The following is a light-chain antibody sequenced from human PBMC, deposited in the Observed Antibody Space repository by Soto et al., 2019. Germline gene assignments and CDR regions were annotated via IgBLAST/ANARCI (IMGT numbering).Light chain of an antibody. CDR2: GAS. CDR3: QQYNNWPGK. J-gene: IGKJ1*01. V-gene: IGKV3-15*01. CDR1: QSVSSN. Sequence: EIVMTHSPATLSVSPGERATLSCRASQSVSSNLAWYQQKPGQAPRLLIYGASTRATGIPARFSGSGSGTEFTLTISSLQSEDFAVYYCQQYNNWPGKLGQGTKVEIK.